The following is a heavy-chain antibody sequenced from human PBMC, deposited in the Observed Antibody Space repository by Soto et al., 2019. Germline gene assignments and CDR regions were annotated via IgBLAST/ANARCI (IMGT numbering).Heavy chain of an antibody. CDR1: GGSISSYY. V-gene: IGHV4-59*08. CDR3: ARPVALYSVFAS. CDR2: IYYSGST. Sequence: SETLALTWTGSGGSISSYYWSWIRQPPGKGLEGIGCIYYSGSTNYNPSLKSRVTISVETSINQFSLKLSSVTAADAAGCVCARPVALYSVFASWGQGTLVPVS. D-gene: IGHD3-10*02. J-gene: IGHJ4*02.